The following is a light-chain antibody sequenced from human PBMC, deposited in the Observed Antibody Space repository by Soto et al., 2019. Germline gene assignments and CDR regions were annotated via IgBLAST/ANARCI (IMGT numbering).Light chain of an antibody. V-gene: IGKV3-11*01. CDR2: DAS. J-gene: IGKJ1*01. CDR1: QSVSNY. CDR3: QQRSHWPPWT. Sequence: EIVLTQSPATLSLSPGERATLSCRASQSVSNYLAWYQQKPGQAPRLLIYDASNRATGIPARFSGSGSGTDFTLTISGLEPEDFAVYFCQQRSHWPPWTFGQGTKVEIK.